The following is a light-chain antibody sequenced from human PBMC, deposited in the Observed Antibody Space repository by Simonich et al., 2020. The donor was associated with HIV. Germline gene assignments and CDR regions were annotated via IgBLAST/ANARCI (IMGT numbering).Light chain of an antibody. CDR2: KDS. CDR3: QSADSSGTWV. Sequence: SYELTQPPSVSVSPGQTARITCSGDALPKQYAYWYQQKPGKAPVLVIYKDSERPSGIPERFSGSSAGTTGTLTISGVQAEDEADYYCQSADSSGTWVFGGGTKLTVL. CDR1: ALPKQY. V-gene: IGLV3-25*03. J-gene: IGLJ3*02.